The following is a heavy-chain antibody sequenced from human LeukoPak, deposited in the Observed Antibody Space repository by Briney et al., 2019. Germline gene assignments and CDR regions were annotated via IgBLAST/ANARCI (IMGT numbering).Heavy chain of an antibody. J-gene: IGHJ6*02. D-gene: IGHD6-6*01. CDR1: GFTFSSYW. Sequence: GGSLRLSCAASGFTFSSYWMHWVRQAPGKGLVWVSRINSDGSRTNYADSVKGRFTISRDNAKNTLYLQMNSLRAEDTAVYYCARDSDPIAARPFNYYYGMGVWGQGTTVTVSS. V-gene: IGHV3-74*01. CDR3: ARDSDPIAARPFNYYYGMGV. CDR2: INSDGSRT.